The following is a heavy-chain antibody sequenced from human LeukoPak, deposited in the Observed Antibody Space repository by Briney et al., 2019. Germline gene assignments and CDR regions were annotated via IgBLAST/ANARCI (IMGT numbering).Heavy chain of an antibody. CDR3: ARTAFGEFAPAHAFDI. D-gene: IGHD3-10*01. J-gene: IGHJ3*02. V-gene: IGHV4-31*03. Sequence: SQTLSLTCTVSGGSISSGGSYWSWIRQHPGKGLEWIGYIYYSGSTYYNPSLKSRVTISVDTSKNQFSLKLSSVTAADTAVYYCARTAFGEFAPAHAFDIWGQGTMVTVSS. CDR2: IYYSGST. CDR1: GGSISSGGSY.